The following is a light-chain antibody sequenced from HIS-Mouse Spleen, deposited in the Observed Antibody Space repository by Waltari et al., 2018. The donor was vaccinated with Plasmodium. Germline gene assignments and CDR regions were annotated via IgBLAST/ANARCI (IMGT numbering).Light chain of an antibody. Sequence: QSVLTQPPSASGTPGQRVTISCSGSSSNIGSNSVSWYQQLPGTAPKLLIYRNNQRPSGVPDRFSGSKSGTSASLAISGLRSEDEADYYCAAWDDSLSGHVVFGGGTKLTVL. CDR3: AAWDDSLSGHVV. J-gene: IGLJ2*01. CDR1: SSNIGSNS. V-gene: IGLV1-47*01. CDR2: RNN.